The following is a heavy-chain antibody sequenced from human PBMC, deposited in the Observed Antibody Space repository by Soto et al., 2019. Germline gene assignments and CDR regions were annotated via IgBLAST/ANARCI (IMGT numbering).Heavy chain of an antibody. Sequence: EVQLVESGGGLVQPGGSLRLSCAASGFTFSSYDMHWVRQATGKGLEWVSAIGTAGDPYYPGSVKGRFTISRENAKNALYRQRNSLRAGDTAVDDRARAYYYGMDVWGQGTTVTVSS. J-gene: IGHJ6*02. V-gene: IGHV3-13*05. CDR2: IGTAGDP. CDR3: ARAYYYGMDV. CDR1: GFTFSSYD.